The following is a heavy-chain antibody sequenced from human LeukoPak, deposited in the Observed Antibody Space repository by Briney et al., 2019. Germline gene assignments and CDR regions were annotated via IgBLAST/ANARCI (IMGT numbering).Heavy chain of an antibody. D-gene: IGHD6-13*01. CDR2: IYPGDSDT. J-gene: IGHJ4*02. CDR3: ARQAAYSSSWYFDY. Sequence: GESLKISCKGSGYSFTTYWIGWVRQMPGKGLEWVGIIYPGDSDTRYSPSFQGQVTISADKSISTAYLQWSSLKASDTAMYYCARQAAYSSSWYFDYWGXGTLVTVSS. CDR1: GYSFTTYW. V-gene: IGHV5-51*01.